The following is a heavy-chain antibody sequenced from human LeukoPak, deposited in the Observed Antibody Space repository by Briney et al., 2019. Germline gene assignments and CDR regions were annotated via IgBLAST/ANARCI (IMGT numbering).Heavy chain of an antibody. CDR2: IQSDGTT. J-gene: IGHJ4*02. D-gene: IGHD5-24*01. V-gene: IGHV3-74*01. CDR1: GLTFSSAW. Sequence: GGSLRLSCAASGLTFSSAWMHWVRQTPGKGLVWVSRIQSDGTTTYADSARGRFTISRDNAKNTLYLQMNNLRAEDTAVYYCARDGGYKFDYWGQGTLVTASS. CDR3: ARDGGYKFDY.